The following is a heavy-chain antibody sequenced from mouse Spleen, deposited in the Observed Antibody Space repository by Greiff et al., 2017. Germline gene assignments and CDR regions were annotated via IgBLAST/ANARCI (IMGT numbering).Heavy chain of an antibody. Sequence: DVKLVESGGGLVKPGGSLKLSCAASGFTFSDYGMHWVRQAPEKGLEWVAYISSGSSTIHYADTVKGRFTISRDNAKNTLFLQMTSLRSEDTAMYYCARTRWDYWGQGTTLTVSS. CDR3: ARTRWDY. J-gene: IGHJ2*01. D-gene: IGHD1-1*02. CDR2: ISSGSSTI. V-gene: IGHV5-17*01. CDR1: GFTFSDYG.